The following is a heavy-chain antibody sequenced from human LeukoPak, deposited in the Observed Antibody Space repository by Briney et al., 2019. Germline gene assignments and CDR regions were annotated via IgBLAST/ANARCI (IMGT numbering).Heavy chain of an antibody. J-gene: IGHJ4*02. V-gene: IGHV3-48*03. D-gene: IGHD3-10*02. CDR1: GFTFSSYE. CDR2: ISSSGSTI. CDR3: ARNVDNFDY. Sequence: GGSLRLSCAASGFTFSSYEMNWLRQAPGKGLEGVSYISSSGSTIYYADSVQGRFTISRDNAQNSLYLQMSSLRAEDTAVYYCARNVDNFDYWGQGTLVTVSS.